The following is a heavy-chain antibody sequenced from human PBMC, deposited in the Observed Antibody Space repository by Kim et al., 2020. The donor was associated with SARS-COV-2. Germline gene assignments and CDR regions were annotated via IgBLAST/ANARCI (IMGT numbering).Heavy chain of an antibody. V-gene: IGHV4-34*01. CDR3: ARGLWLIKYYFDY. J-gene: IGHJ4*02. Sequence: YTPSLKSRVTISVDTSKNQFSLKLSSVTAADTAVYYCARGLWLIKYYFDYWGQGTLVTVSS. D-gene: IGHD5-18*01.